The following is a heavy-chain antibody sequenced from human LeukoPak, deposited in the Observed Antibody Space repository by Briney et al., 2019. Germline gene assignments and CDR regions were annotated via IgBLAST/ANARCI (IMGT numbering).Heavy chain of an antibody. CDR3: ARTYYSRSSSFDY. D-gene: IGHD6-6*01. V-gene: IGHV4-38-2*01. J-gene: IGHJ4*02. CDR2: IYHNGIT. CDR1: GDSIRSDYY. Sequence: SETLSLTCGVSGDSIRSDYYWAWVRQPPGKGLEWVGSIYHNGITYYNPSLKSRVTISVDTSKNQFSLRLSSVTAADTAVYYCARTYYSRSSSFDYWGQGTLVTVSS.